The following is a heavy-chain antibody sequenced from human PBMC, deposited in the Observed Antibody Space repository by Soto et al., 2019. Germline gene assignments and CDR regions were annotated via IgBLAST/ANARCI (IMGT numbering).Heavy chain of an antibody. J-gene: IGHJ4*02. V-gene: IGHV3-33*01. CDR2: IWYDGSNK. CDR3: ARDGRDLYYDILTGTFDY. D-gene: IGHD3-9*01. CDR1: GFTFSSYG. Sequence: GGSLRLSCAASGFTFSSYGMHWVRQAPGKGLEWVAVIWYDGSNKYYADSVKGRFTISRDNSKNTLYLQMNSLRAEDTAVYYCARDGRDLYYDILTGTFDYWGQGTLVTVSS.